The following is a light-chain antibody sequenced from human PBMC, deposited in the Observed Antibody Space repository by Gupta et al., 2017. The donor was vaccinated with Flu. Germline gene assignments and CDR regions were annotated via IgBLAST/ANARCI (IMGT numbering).Light chain of an antibody. CDR3: LQDSTAPRS. V-gene: IGKV3-20*01. CDR1: ESIGSNY. CDR2: GAS. Sequence: EIVLTQSPGTLSLSPGERATLSCRASESIGSNYLAWYLQKPGQAPRLVMYGASDSATAISDRFRGSGSGTDFTLTISRLEPDDFAVYYCLQDSTAPRSFGQGTKMEIK. J-gene: IGKJ2*04.